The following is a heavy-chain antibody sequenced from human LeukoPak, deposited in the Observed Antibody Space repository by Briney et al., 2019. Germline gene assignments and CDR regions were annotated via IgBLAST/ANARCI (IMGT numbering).Heavy chain of an antibody. Sequence: ASVKVSCKVSGYTLTELSMHWVRQAPGKGHEWMGGFDPEDGETIYAQKFQGRVTMTEDTSTDTAYMELSSLRSEDTSVYYCATSTYGSGIYYFDYWGQGTLVTVSS. V-gene: IGHV1-24*01. J-gene: IGHJ4*02. CDR1: GYTLTELS. CDR3: ATSTYGSGIYYFDY. D-gene: IGHD3-10*01. CDR2: FDPEDGET.